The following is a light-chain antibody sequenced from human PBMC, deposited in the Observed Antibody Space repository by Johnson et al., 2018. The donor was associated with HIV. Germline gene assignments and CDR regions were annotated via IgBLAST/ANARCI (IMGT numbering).Light chain of an antibody. V-gene: IGLV1-51*01. CDR1: SSNIGRNY. CDR2: DNN. Sequence: QSVLTQPPSVSAAPGQKVTISCSGSSSNIGRNYVSWYQQLPGTAPKLLIFDNNKRPSGIPDRFSASKSGTSATLGITGLQTGDEADYYCGTWDSSLSVVFGTGTKVTVL. CDR3: GTWDSSLSVV. J-gene: IGLJ1*01.